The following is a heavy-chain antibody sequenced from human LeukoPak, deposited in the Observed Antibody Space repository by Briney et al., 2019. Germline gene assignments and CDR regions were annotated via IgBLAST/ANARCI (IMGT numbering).Heavy chain of an antibody. J-gene: IGHJ4*02. CDR3: AKGSSGWGYFDF. Sequence: GGSLRLSCAGSGFTFNNYAMSWVRRAPRKGLEWVSTIMIGGDGKHYADSVRGRFTISRDNSKNTLYLQMNSLRAEDTAVYYCAKGSSGWGYFDFWGQGTLVTVSS. D-gene: IGHD6-19*01. V-gene: IGHV3-23*01. CDR2: IMIGGDGK. CDR1: GFTFNNYA.